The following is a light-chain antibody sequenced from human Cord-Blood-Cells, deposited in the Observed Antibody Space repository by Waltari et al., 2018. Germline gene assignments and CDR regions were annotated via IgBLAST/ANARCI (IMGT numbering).Light chain of an antibody. J-gene: IGKJ1*01. Sequence: DIVMTQSPDSLAVSLGERATINCKSSQSVLYSSNNTNYLAWYQQKPGQPPKLLIYWASTRESGVPDRCSGSVSGTDFTLTISSLQAEDVAVYYCQQYYSTPRTFGQGTKVEIK. CDR2: WAS. V-gene: IGKV4-1*01. CDR1: QSVLYSSNNTNY. CDR3: QQYYSTPRT.